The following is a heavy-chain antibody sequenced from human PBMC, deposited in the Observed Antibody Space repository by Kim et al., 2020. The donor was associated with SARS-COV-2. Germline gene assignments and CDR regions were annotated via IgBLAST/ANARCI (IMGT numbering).Heavy chain of an antibody. CDR1: GYPVNEFP. V-gene: IGHV1-24*01. D-gene: IGHD5-12*01. CDR3: ATALGYSDALDP. CDR2: FDPEDGET. Sequence: ASVKVSCKVSGYPVNEFPMHWVRQAPGKGLEWIGRFDPEDGETIVAQKFQGRVTVSEDTSTNTAYLDLRSLKSDDTAVYYCATALGYSDALDPWGQGTLVTVSS. J-gene: IGHJ5*02.